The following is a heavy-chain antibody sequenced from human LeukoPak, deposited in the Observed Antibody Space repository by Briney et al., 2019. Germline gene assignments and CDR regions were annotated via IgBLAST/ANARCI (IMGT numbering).Heavy chain of an antibody. CDR3: ASSVSSVVDWFDP. J-gene: IGHJ5*02. D-gene: IGHD2-15*01. V-gene: IGHV1-69*05. CDR1: GGTFSSYA. CDR2: IITIFGTA. Sequence: ASVKVSCKASGGTFSSYAISWVRQAHGQGLEWMGGIITIFGTANYAQKFQGRVTITTDESTSTAYMELSSLRSEDTAVYYCASSVSSVVDWFDPWGQGTLVTVSS.